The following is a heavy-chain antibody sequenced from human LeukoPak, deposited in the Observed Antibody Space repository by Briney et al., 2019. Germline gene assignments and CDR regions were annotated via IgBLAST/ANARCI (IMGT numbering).Heavy chain of an antibody. Sequence: PGGSLRLSCAAFGFPLSTYWMHWVRQAPGKGLVWVSRISADGRSTTYADSVKGRFTISRDNAKNTLYLQMNSLRDEDTAMYYCATGQTDSRYYFDYWGQGTLVTVSS. CDR3: ATGQTDSRYYFDY. D-gene: IGHD5-18*01. V-gene: IGHV3-74*01. J-gene: IGHJ4*02. CDR2: ISADGRST. CDR1: GFPLSTYW.